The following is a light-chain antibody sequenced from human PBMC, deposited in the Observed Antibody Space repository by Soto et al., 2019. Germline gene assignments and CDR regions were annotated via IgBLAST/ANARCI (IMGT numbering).Light chain of an antibody. Sequence: IVLTQSPVTLSLSPGERATLSCRASQGVNSTYVAWYQQKPGQAPRLLIYAASIRVTGIPDRFSGSGSGTDFILTISRLEPEDFVVYYCQHYGSSFTFGPGTKVDIK. CDR2: AAS. CDR1: QGVNSTY. CDR3: QHYGSSFT. J-gene: IGKJ3*01. V-gene: IGKV3-20*01.